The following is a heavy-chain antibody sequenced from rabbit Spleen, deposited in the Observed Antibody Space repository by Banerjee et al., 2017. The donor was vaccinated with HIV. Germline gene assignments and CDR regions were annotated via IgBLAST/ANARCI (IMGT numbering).Heavy chain of an antibody. CDR1: GFSFSSSYY. D-gene: IGHD1-1*01. CDR3: ARDTSSSFSSYGMDL. CDR2: IYAGSSDST. Sequence: QSLEESGGDLVKPGASLTLTCTASGFSFSSSYYMCWVRQAPGKGLEWIACIYAGSSDSTYYASWAKGRFTISKTSSTTVTLQMTSLTAADTATYFCARDTSSSFSSYGMDLWGQGTLVTVS. V-gene: IGHV1S40*01. J-gene: IGHJ6*01.